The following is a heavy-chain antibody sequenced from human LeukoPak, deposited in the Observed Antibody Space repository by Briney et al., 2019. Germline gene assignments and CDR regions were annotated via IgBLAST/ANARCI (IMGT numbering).Heavy chain of an antibody. CDR1: GGSISSYY. V-gene: IGHV4-59*01. J-gene: IGHJ4*02. CDR2: IYYSGIN. CDR3: ARGSRELYYFDY. Sequence: SETLSLTCTVSGGSISSYYWSWIRQPPGKGLEWIGYIYYSGINKYNPSLKSRVTISVDASKTQFSLKLNSVTAADTAVYYCARGSRELYYFDYWGQGTLVTVSS. D-gene: IGHD1-7*01.